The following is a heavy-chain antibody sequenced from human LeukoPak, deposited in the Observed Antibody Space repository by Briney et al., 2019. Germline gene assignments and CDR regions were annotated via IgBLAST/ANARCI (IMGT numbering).Heavy chain of an antibody. D-gene: IGHD5-12*01. CDR1: GFTFRSYS. J-gene: IGHJ4*02. CDR3: AREESGYGGEYYFDY. Sequence: GGSLRLSCAASGFTFRSYSMNWVRQAPGKGLEWVSYISSFSGTSNYADSVKGRFTISRDNAKNSLYLQMNSLRAEDTALYYCAREESGYGGEYYFDYWGQGTLVTVSS. CDR2: ISSFSGTS. V-gene: IGHV3-48*04.